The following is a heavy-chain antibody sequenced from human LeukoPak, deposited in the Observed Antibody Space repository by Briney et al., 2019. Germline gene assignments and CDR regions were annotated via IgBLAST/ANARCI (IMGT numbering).Heavy chain of an antibody. CDR2: ISGSGGST. D-gene: IGHD1-26*01. V-gene: IGHV3-23*01. CDR1: GFTFSSYA. Sequence: GGSLRLSCAASGFTFSSYAMSWVRQAPGKGLEWVSAISGSGGSTYYADSVKGRFTISRDNAKDSLYLQMNSLRAEDTAVYYCAREGVVGATTFDYWGQGTLVTVSS. CDR3: AREGVVGATTFDY. J-gene: IGHJ4*02.